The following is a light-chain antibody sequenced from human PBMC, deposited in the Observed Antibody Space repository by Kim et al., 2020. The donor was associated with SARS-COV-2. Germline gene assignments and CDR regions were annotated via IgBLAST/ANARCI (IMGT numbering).Light chain of an antibody. V-gene: IGLV1-40*01. J-gene: IGLJ2*01. CDR3: QSYDAILTKI. CDR1: GSDIGSGYN. Sequence: GQTVTISCTGSGSDIGSGYNVYWYQHTPGTAPKLLISGDNSRPSGVPDRFSASRSGTSASLAITGLQAEDEADYYCQSYDAILTKIFGGGTQLTVL. CDR2: GDN.